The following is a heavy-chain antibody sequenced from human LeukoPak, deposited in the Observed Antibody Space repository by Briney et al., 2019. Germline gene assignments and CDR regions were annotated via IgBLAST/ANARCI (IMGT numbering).Heavy chain of an antibody. D-gene: IGHD3-22*01. CDR2: ISVYNGNT. CDR1: GYTFTSYA. J-gene: IGHJ4*02. CDR3: ARDSFIVVTKPDY. V-gene: IGHV1-18*01. Sequence: GASVKVSCKASGYTFTSYAMNWVRQAPGQGLEWMGWISVYNGNTNYAQKFQGRVTMTTDTSTNTAYMELRSLRSDDTAVYYCARDSFIVVTKPDYWGQGTLVTVSS.